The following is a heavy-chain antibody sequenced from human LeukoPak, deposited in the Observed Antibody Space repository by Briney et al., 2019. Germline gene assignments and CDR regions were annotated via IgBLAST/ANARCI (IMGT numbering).Heavy chain of an antibody. CDR2: ISGSGGST. Sequence: GGSLRLSCAASGFTFSSYGMHWVRQAPGKGLEWVSAISGSGGSTYYADSVKGRFTISRDNSKNTLYLQMNSLRAEDTAVYYCAKGARRGYYFDYWGQGTLVTVSS. CDR3: AKGARRGYYFDY. CDR1: GFTFSSYG. V-gene: IGHV3-23*01. J-gene: IGHJ4*02. D-gene: IGHD3-16*01.